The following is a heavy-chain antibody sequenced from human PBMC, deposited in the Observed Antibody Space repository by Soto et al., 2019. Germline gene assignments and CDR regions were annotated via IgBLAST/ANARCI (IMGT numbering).Heavy chain of an antibody. J-gene: IGHJ4*02. CDR2: IKSDVSGT. V-gene: IGHV3-74*01. D-gene: IGHD4-4*01. CDR1: GFTFSSYW. CDR3: ATSLQEGY. Sequence: EVQLVESGGGLVQPGGSLRLSCAASGFTFSSYWMHWIRQAPGKGLVWVARIKSDVSGTNYADSVKGRFTISRDNAKNTLYLQMNSLRAEDTAVYYCATSLQEGYWGQGTLVTVAS.